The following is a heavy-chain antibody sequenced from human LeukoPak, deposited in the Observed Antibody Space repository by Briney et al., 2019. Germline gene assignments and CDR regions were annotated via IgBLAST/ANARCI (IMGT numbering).Heavy chain of an antibody. D-gene: IGHD2-2*01. Sequence: GSLRLSRVASGFKVRCHRVKLVRPTPGKGLVWVSRINSDGSSTSYADSVKGRFTISRDNAKNTLFLQMNSLRAEDTAVYYCARGPGAFDIWGQGTMVTVSS. CDR2: INSDGSST. V-gene: IGHV3-74*01. CDR1: GFKVRCHR. CDR3: ARGPGAFDI. J-gene: IGHJ3*02.